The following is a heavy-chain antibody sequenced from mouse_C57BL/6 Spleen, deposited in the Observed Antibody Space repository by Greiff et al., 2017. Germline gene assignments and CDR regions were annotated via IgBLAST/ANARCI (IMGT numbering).Heavy chain of an antibody. J-gene: IGHJ4*01. CDR3: ARGNYYGSTHYAMDY. V-gene: IGHV2-2*01. CDR1: GFSLTSYG. D-gene: IGHD1-1*01. Sequence: QVQLQQSGPGLVQPSQSLSITCTVSGFSLTSYGVHWVRQSPGKGLEWLGVIWSGGSTDYNAAFISRLSISKDNSKSQVFFKMNSLQADDTAIYYCARGNYYGSTHYAMDYWGQGTSVTVSS. CDR2: IWSGGST.